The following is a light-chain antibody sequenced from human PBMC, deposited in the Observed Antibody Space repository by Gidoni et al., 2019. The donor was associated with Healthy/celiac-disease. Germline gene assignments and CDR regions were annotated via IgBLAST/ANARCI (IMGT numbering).Light chain of an antibody. CDR3: QQLNSYPLT. Sequence: DIQLNQSPSVLSASVGYRVTITCRASQGISSYLAWYQQKPGKAPKLLIYAASTLQSGVPSRFSGSGSGTEFTLTISSLQPEDFATYYCQQLNSYPLTFGQGTKLEIK. CDR1: QGISSY. V-gene: IGKV1-9*01. CDR2: AAS. J-gene: IGKJ2*01.